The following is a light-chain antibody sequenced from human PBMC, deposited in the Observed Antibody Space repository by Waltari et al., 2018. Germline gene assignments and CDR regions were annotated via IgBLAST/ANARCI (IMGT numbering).Light chain of an antibody. J-gene: IGKJ2*01. CDR2: GAS. Sequence: EIVLTQSPGTLSLSAGESATLSSNASQTLNNKYLAWYQQKPGQSPRLLIFGASKRATGIPDRFSGSGSGTDFTLTISRLETEDFAMYYCQQYGSSPYSFGQGARVEIK. CDR1: QTLNNKY. V-gene: IGKV3-20*01. CDR3: QQYGSSPYS.